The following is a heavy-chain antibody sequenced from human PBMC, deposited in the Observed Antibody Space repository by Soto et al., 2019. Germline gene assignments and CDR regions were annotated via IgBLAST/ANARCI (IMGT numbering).Heavy chain of an antibody. CDR3: TKYRRTDAEGYSFDY. CDR2: IHYSGST. V-gene: IGHV4-59*01. Sequence: SETLSLTCTVSGGSISRSYWSWIRQTPGKVLEWVGYIHYSGSTNYNPSLKSRVTMSVDSAKNQFSLQLSSVTAADTAVYFCTKYRRTDAEGYSFDYWGQGALVTSPQ. J-gene: IGHJ4*02. CDR1: GGSISRSY. D-gene: IGHD2-15*01.